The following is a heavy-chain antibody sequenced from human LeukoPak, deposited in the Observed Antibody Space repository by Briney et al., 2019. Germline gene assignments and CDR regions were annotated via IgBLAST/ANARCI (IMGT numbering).Heavy chain of an antibody. D-gene: IGHD6-19*01. CDR3: ARLYSSGRYANAFDI. CDR1: GFTFGDYD. V-gene: IGHV3-13*01. J-gene: IGHJ3*02. Sequence: GGSLRLSCAASGFTFGDYDMHWVRQATGKGLEWVSAIRSIGDRFYSGSVKGRFTISRENAKNTLYLEMNRLRVGDTAVYYCARLYSSGRYANAFDIWGQGTVVTVSS. CDR2: IRSIGDR.